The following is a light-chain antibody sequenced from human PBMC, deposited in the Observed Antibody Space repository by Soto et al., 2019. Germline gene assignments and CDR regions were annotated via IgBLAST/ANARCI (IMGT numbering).Light chain of an antibody. Sequence: EIVMTQSPATLSVSPGERATLSCRASQSVSSNLAWYQQKPGQAPMLLIYGASTRATGIPATFSGSGSGTEFTLTISSLQSEDFAVYYCQQYNNWPHTFGQGTKLEIK. V-gene: IGKV3-15*01. CDR2: GAS. J-gene: IGKJ2*01. CDR3: QQYNNWPHT. CDR1: QSVSSN.